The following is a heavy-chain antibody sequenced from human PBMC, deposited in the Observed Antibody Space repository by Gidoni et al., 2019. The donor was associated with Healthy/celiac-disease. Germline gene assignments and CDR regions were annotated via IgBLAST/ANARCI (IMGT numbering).Heavy chain of an antibody. Sequence: EVQLVESGGGLVQPGGSLRLSCAASGFTFSSYDMHWVRQATGKGLEWVSASGTAGDTYYPGSVKGRFTISRENAKNSLYLQMNSLRAGDTAVYYCARDRRYYGSGRPYGMDVWGQGTTVTVSS. CDR1: GFTFSSYD. CDR3: ARDRRYYGSGRPYGMDV. CDR2: SGTAGDT. D-gene: IGHD3-10*01. V-gene: IGHV3-13*04. J-gene: IGHJ6*02.